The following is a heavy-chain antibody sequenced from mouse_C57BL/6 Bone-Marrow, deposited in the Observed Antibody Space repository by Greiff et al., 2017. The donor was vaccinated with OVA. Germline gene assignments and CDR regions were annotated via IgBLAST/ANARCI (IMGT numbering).Heavy chain of an antibody. Sequence: QVHVKQPGAELVQPGASVKVSCKASGYTFTSYWMHWVKQRPGQGLEWIGRIHPSDSDTNYNQKFKGKATLTVDKSSSTAYMQLSSLTSEDSAVYCCAIKNNWVYAMDYWGQGTSVTVSS. CDR2: IHPSDSDT. CDR3: AIKNNWVYAMDY. J-gene: IGHJ4*01. CDR1: GYTFTSYW. V-gene: IGHV1-74*01. D-gene: IGHD4-1*01.